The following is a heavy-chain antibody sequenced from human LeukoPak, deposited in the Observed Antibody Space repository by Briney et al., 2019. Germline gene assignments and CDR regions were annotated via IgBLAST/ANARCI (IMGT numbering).Heavy chain of an antibody. V-gene: IGHV4-59*08. D-gene: IGHD1-26*01. CDR3: ASMGSSYGNVFDF. Sequence: PSETLSLTCTVSMSAYFCGWARQPPGKGLEWNGNVFYNWDTSYNPSPTSRPSISEDKSRKQISLRLSSVTAADTATYYCASMGSSYGNVFDFWGPGTTVTASS. CDR2: VFYNWDT. J-gene: IGHJ3*01. CDR1: MSAYF.